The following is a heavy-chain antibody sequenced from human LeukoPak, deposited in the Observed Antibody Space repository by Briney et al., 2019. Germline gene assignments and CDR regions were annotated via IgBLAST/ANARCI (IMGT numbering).Heavy chain of an antibody. D-gene: IGHD6-13*01. CDR3: ARLEAAAGSVYYYYYYMDV. CDR1: GGSFSGYY. J-gene: IGHJ6*03. V-gene: IGHV4-34*01. Sequence: SETLSLTCAVYGGSFSGYYWSWIRQPPGKGLEWIGEINHSGSTNYNPSLKSRVTISVDTSKNQFSLKLSSVTAADTAVYYCARLEAAAGSVYYYYYYMDVWGKGTTVTISS. CDR2: INHSGST.